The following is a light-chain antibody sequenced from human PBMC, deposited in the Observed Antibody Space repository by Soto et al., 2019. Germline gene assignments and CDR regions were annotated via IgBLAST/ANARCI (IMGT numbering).Light chain of an antibody. V-gene: IGLV4-69*01. Sequence: QSVLTQSPSASASLGASVKFTCTLSSGHSSYAIAWHQQQPEKGPRYLMKLNSDGSHSKGDGIPDRFSGSSSGAERYLTISSLQSEDEADYYCQTWGTGLLVFGGGTKLTVL. CDR2: LNSDGSH. J-gene: IGLJ3*02. CDR3: QTWGTGLLV. CDR1: SGHSSYA.